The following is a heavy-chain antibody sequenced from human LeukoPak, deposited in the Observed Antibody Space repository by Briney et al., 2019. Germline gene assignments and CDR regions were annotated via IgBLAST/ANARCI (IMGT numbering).Heavy chain of an antibody. Sequence: GGSLRLSCAASGFTVSSNYMIWIRQAPGKGLEWVSYISGSDTYTDYADSAKGRFTISRDNAQNSLYLQMNTLRADDTVVYYCARQCSGSSCYWGRGTLVTVSS. V-gene: IGHV3-11*03. CDR2: ISGSDTYT. CDR3: ARQCSGSSCY. D-gene: IGHD2-15*01. J-gene: IGHJ4*02. CDR1: GFTVSSNY.